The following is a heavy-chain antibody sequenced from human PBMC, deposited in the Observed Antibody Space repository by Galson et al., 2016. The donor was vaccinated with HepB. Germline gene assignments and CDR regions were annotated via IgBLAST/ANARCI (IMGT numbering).Heavy chain of an antibody. J-gene: IGHJ3*02. CDR1: GFSLSTSGVG. V-gene: IGHV2-5*01. Sequence: PALVKPTQTLTLTCAFSGFSLSTSGVGVGWIRQPPGKALEWLALIYWNDHKRYSPPLQIRLTITKDTSKKQVVLTMTNMDPVDTATYFCALTGSYQASDGFDIWGQGTMVTVSS. CDR2: IYWNDHK. D-gene: IGHD1-26*01. CDR3: ALTGSYQASDGFDI.